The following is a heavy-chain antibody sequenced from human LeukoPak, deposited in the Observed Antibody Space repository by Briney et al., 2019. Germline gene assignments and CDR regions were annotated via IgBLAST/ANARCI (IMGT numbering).Heavy chain of an antibody. V-gene: IGHV4-59*01. CDR2: INYSGST. D-gene: IGHD2-2*01. Sequence: PSETLSLTCTVSGGSISSYYWSWIRQPPGKGLEWIGYINYSGSTNYNPSLKSRVTISVDTSKNQFSLKLSSVTAADTAVYYCASGPYCSSTSCYGWYVDYWGQGTLVTVSS. CDR3: ASGPYCSSTSCYGWYVDY. J-gene: IGHJ4*02. CDR1: GGSISSYY.